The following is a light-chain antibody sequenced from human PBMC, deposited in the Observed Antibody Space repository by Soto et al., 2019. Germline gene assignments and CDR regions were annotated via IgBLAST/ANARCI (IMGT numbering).Light chain of an antibody. CDR1: QSVGSN. J-gene: IGKJ2*01. V-gene: IGKV3-15*01. Sequence: EIVMTQSPATLSVSPGERVTLSCRASQSVGSNLAWYQQKPGQVPRLLIYGESSRATGIPTTFSGSGSGAEFTLTISSLQSEDFAIYYCQQYSNWPFTFGQGTKLESK. CDR3: QQYSNWPFT. CDR2: GES.